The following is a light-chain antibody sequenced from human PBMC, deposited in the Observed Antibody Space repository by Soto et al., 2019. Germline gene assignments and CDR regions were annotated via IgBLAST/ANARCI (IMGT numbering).Light chain of an antibody. V-gene: IGLV2-14*01. CDR1: SSDVGGYNY. J-gene: IGLJ2*01. CDR2: DVI. Sequence: QSVLTQPASVSGSPGQSITISCTGTSSDVGGYNYVSWYQQHPGKAPKLMIYDVINRPSGVSNRFSGSKSGNTASLTISGLQAEDEAHYYCSSYTSSSTRVFGGGTKLTVL. CDR3: SSYTSSSTRV.